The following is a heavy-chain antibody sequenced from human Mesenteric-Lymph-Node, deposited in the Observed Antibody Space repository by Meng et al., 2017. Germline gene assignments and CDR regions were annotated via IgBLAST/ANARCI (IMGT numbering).Heavy chain of an antibody. CDR2: VNHSKST. CDR3: ARGSRLRKLDY. Sequence: QVQLQQWGAGLLQPAETLSLPCAVYGGSLSDYCGHWIRQPPGKGLEWIGEVNHSKSTNYNPSLKSRITISLDTSKNQVSLRLNSVTAADTAAYYCARGSRLRKLDYWGQGTLVTVSS. CDR1: GGSLSDYC. D-gene: IGHD5-12*01. V-gene: IGHV4-34*02. J-gene: IGHJ4*02.